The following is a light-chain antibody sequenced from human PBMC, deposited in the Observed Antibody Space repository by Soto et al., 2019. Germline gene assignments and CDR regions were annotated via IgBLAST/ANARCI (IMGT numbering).Light chain of an antibody. CDR3: QQYYSTPHS. J-gene: IGKJ2*01. Sequence: IVMTQSPDSLAVSLGERATINCKSSQSVLYSSNNKNYLAWYQQKPGQLPKLLIYWASTRESGVPDRFSGSGSGTDFTLTISSLQAEDVAVYYCQQYYSTPHSFGQRTKLEI. V-gene: IGKV4-1*01. CDR1: QSVLYSSNNKNY. CDR2: WAS.